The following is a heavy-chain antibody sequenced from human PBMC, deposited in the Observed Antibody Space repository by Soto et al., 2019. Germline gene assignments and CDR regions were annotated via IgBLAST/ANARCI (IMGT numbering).Heavy chain of an antibody. V-gene: IGHV1-18*01. CDR3: SKNGTTWFAS. CDR2: ISVLNGYA. J-gene: IGHJ5*01. Sequence: QVQLVQSGPELKKPGASVKVSCKTSGYSFHNSGISWVRQAPGQGLEWTGWISVLNGYAHYGQKFQGRVIMTADTFTSTAYMELRGLRSDDTAMYYCSKNGTTWFASWGQGTPVTVSS. CDR1: GYSFHNSG. D-gene: IGHD1-1*01.